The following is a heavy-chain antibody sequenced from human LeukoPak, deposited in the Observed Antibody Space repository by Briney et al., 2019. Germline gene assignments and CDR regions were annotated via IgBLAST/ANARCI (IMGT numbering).Heavy chain of an antibody. D-gene: IGHD3-3*01. CDR1: GYTFTSYD. J-gene: IGHJ5*02. V-gene: IGHV1-8*03. Sequence: ASVKVSCKASGYTFTSYDINWVRQATGQGPEWMGWMNPNSGNTGYAQKFQGRVTITRNTSISTAYMELSSLRSEDTAVYYCARGSSARKRFLEWLSRNWFDPWGQGTLVTVSS. CDR2: MNPNSGNT. CDR3: ARGSSARKRFLEWLSRNWFDP.